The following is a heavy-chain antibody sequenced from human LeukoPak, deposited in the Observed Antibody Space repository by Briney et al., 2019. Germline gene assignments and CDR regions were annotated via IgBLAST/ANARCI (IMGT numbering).Heavy chain of an antibody. CDR3: TTGYGSGRRAAFHI. Sequence: PGGSLRLSCAASGFTFSNAWMSWVRQAPGKGLEWVGRIKSKTDGGTTDYAAPVKGRFTISRDDSKNTLYLQMNSLKTEDTAVYYCTTGYGSGRRAAFHIWGQGTMVTVSS. CDR1: GFTFSNAW. V-gene: IGHV3-15*01. J-gene: IGHJ3*02. CDR2: IKSKTDGGTT. D-gene: IGHD3-10*01.